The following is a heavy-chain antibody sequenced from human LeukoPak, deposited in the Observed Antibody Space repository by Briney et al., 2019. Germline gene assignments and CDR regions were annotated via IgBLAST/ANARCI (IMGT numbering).Heavy chain of an antibody. Sequence: SETLSLTCTVSGGSISGSTYYWGWIRQPPGKGLERIGSISYSGSTYYNPSLKSRVTTSVDTSKNQFSLKLSSVTAADTAVYYCARQIFWSGYYSDYWGQGTLVTVSS. J-gene: IGHJ4*02. D-gene: IGHD3-3*01. CDR3: ARQIFWSGYYSDY. V-gene: IGHV4-39*01. CDR2: ISYSGST. CDR1: GGSISGSTYY.